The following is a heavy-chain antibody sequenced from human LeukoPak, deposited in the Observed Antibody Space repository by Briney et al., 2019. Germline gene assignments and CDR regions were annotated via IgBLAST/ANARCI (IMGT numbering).Heavy chain of an antibody. CDR3: TREILYDSTGYYL. D-gene: IGHD3-22*01. CDR2: IYYSGST. Sequence: ASETLSLTCTVSGGSISSYYWSWIRQPPGKGLEWIGYIYYSGSTNYNPSLKSRVTISVDTSKNQFSLKLRSVTAADTAVYYCTREILYDSTGYYLWGQGTLVTVSS. CDR1: GGSISSYY. V-gene: IGHV4-59*12. J-gene: IGHJ4*02.